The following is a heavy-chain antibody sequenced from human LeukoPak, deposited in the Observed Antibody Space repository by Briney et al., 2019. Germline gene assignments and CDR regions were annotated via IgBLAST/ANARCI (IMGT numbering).Heavy chain of an antibody. Sequence: GESLKISCKGSGYGFTSYWICWVRQMPGKGLEWMGRIDPRDSSSNYSPSFQGHVSISADMSISTAYLQWSSLKASDTAMYYCARHGLRSSGYHFFDDWGQGNLVTVSS. V-gene: IGHV5-10-1*01. D-gene: IGHD6-19*01. J-gene: IGHJ4*02. CDR1: GYGFTSYW. CDR2: IDPRDSSS. CDR3: ARHGLRSSGYHFFDD.